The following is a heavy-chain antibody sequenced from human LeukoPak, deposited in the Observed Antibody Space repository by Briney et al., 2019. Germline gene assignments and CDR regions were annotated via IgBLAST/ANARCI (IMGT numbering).Heavy chain of an antibody. D-gene: IGHD6-6*01. CDR3: ARVGVAARLESFDY. J-gene: IGHJ4*02. Sequence: PSETLSLTCAVYGGSFSGYYWSWIRQPPGKGLEWIGEINHSGSTNYNPSLKSRVTISVDTSKNQFSLKLSSVTAADTAVYYCARVGVAARLESFDYWGQGTLVTVSS. V-gene: IGHV4-34*01. CDR2: INHSGST. CDR1: GGSFSGYY.